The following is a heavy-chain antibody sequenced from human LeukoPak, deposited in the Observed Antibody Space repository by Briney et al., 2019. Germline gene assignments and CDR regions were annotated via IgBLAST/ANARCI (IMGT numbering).Heavy chain of an antibody. J-gene: IGHJ5*02. D-gene: IGHD3-22*01. CDR2: INHSGST. Sequence: PSETLSLTCAVYGGSFSGYYWSWIRQPPGKGLEWIGEINHSGSTNYNPSLKSRVTISVDTSKNQFSLKLSSVTAADTAVYYCARGPRWDSSGYYHNWFDPWGQGTLVTVSS. V-gene: IGHV4-34*01. CDR3: ARGPRWDSSGYYHNWFDP. CDR1: GGSFSGYY.